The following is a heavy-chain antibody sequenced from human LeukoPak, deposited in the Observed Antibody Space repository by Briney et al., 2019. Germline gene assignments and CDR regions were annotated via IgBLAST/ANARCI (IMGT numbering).Heavy chain of an antibody. CDR1: GFTITTYG. J-gene: IGHJ4*02. CDR2: IRFDGSDK. CDR3: AKDPLSGYNRGFYRGYFDS. D-gene: IGHD5-12*01. Sequence: PGGSLRLSCAASGFTITTYGMHWVRQAPGKGLEWVAFIRFDGSDKYYSDSVKGRFTISRDNSKNTLYLQMNSLKTEVMAVYYCAKDPLSGYNRGFYRGYFDSWGQGTLVTVSS. V-gene: IGHV3-30*02.